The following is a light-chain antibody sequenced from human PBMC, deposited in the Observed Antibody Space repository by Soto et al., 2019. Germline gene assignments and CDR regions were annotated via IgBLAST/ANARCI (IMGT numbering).Light chain of an antibody. CDR3: QSYDSSLSGSI. V-gene: IGLV1-40*01. CDR2: GNS. J-gene: IGLJ2*01. Sequence: QSVLTQPPSVSGAPGQRVTISCTGSSSNIGAGYDVHWYQQLPGTAPKRPIYGNSNRPSGVPDRFSGSKSGTSACLAITGLQAEDEADYYCQSYDSSLSGSIFGGGTKLTVL. CDR1: SSNIGAGYD.